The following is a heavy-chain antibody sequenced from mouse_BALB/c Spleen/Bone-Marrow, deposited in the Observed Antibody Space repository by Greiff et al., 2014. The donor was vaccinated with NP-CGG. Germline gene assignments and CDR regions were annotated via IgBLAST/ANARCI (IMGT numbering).Heavy chain of an antibody. J-gene: IGHJ3*01. CDR1: GFSLTGYG. CDR2: IWGDGST. Sequence: QVQLQQSGPGLVAPSQSLSITCAVSGFSLTGYGVNWVRQPPEKGLEWLGMIWGDGSTDYNSALKSRLSISKDNSKSQVFLKMNRLQTDDTARYYCARDRGYDVGFAYWGQGTLVTVSA. CDR3: ARDRGYDVGFAY. D-gene: IGHD2-2*01. V-gene: IGHV2-6-7*01.